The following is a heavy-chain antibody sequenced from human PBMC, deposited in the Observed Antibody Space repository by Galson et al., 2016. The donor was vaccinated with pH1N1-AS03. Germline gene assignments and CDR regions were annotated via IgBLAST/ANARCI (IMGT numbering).Heavy chain of an antibody. D-gene: IGHD1-1*01. Sequence: QSGAEVKKPGESLRISCKGSGSSFSSDWIAWVRQMPGKGLEWMGIIYPADSDTRYSPAFRGQVTFSVDRTISTDYLPWSSLKASDTAVYFCARQVQTPGYFDYWGQGTLVTVSS. J-gene: IGHJ4*02. CDR3: ARQVQTPGYFDY. V-gene: IGHV5-51*01. CDR1: GSSFSSDW. CDR2: IYPADSDT.